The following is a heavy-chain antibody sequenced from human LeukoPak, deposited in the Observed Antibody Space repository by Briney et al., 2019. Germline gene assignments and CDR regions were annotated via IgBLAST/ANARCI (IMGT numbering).Heavy chain of an antibody. Sequence: PSETLSLTCTVSGGSISSYYWSWIRQPPGNGLEWMGYIYYSGSTNYNPSLKTRVTISVDTSKNQFSLKLSSVTAADTAVYYCARGDIYYDSSGFIDYWGQGTLVTVSS. D-gene: IGHD3-22*01. CDR3: ARGDIYYDSSGFIDY. CDR2: IYYSGST. V-gene: IGHV4-59*01. J-gene: IGHJ4*02. CDR1: GGSISSYY.